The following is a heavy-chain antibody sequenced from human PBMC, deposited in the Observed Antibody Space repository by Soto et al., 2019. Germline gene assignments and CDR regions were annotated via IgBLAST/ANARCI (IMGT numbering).Heavy chain of an antibody. V-gene: IGHV1-58*01. CDR1: GFTFTSSA. Sequence: ASVKVSCKASGFTFTSSAVQWVRQARGQRLEWIGWIVVGSGNTNYAQKFQERVTITRDMSTSTAYMELSSLRSEDTAVYYCAARAPDYYDSSGFDYWGQGTLVTVSS. CDR2: IVVGSGNT. J-gene: IGHJ4*02. D-gene: IGHD3-22*01. CDR3: AARAPDYYDSSGFDY.